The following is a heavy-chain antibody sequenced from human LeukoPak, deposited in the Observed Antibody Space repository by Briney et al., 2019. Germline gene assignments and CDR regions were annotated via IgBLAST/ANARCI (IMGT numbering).Heavy chain of an antibody. CDR1: GFTFSSYD. CDR3: ARGSLKSGYPNFDY. CDR2: IGTAGDT. J-gene: IGHJ4*02. Sequence: PGGSLRLSCAASGFTFSSYDMHWARQATGKGLEWVSAIGTAGDTYYPGSVKGRFTISRENAKNSLYLQMNSLRAGDTAVYYCARGSLKSGYPNFDYWGQGTLVTVSS. D-gene: IGHD5-12*01. V-gene: IGHV3-13*01.